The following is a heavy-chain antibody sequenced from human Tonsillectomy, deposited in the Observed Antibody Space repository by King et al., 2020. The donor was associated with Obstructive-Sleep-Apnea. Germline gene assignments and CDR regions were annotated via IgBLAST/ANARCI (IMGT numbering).Heavy chain of an antibody. Sequence: QLVQSGGGLVQPGGSLRLSCAGSGFTFNRYWMSWVRQAPGKGLEWVANIKQDGSETYYVDSVEGRFTISRDNAKSSLYLQMNSLRAEDTAMYYCAKCTRTSCYYYGMDVWGQGTTVTVSS. CDR1: GFTFNRYW. CDR3: AKCTRTSCYYYGMDV. J-gene: IGHJ6*02. D-gene: IGHD2-2*01. V-gene: IGHV3-7*01. CDR2: IKQDGSET.